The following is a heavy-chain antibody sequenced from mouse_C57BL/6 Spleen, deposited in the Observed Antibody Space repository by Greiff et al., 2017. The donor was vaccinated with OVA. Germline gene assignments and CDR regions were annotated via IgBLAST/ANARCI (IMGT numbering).Heavy chain of an antibody. CDR3: TREGVVARYFDV. CDR1: GFTFSSYA. J-gene: IGHJ1*03. V-gene: IGHV5-9-1*02. Sequence: EVKLMESGEGLVKPGGSLKLSCAASGFTFSSYAMSWVRQTPEKRLEWVAYISSGGDYIDYADTVKGRFTISRDNARNTLYLQMSSLKPEDTAMYYCTREGVVARYFDVWGTGTTVTVSS. CDR2: ISSGGDYI. D-gene: IGHD1-1*01.